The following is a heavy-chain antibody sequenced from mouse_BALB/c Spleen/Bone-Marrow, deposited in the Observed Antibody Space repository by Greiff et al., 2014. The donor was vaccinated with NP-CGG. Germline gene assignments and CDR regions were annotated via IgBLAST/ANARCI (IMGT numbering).Heavy chain of an antibody. D-gene: IGHD2-5*01. CDR2: IYPGDGDT. CDR1: GYTFTGYW. Sequence: VQLQQAGAELARPGASVKLSCKASGYTFTGYWMQWVKQRPGQGLEWIGIIYPGDGDTRYTQKFKGKATLTADKSSSTAYMQLRNLASEDSAVYYCARVSYDSTSAYWGQGTTLTVSS. J-gene: IGHJ2*01. V-gene: IGHV1-87*01. CDR3: ARVSYDSTSAY.